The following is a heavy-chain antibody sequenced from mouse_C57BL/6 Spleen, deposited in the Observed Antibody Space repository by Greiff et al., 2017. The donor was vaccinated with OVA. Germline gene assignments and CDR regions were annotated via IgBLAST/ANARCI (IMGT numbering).Heavy chain of an antibody. CDR3: ASLITTVAFDY. Sequence: QVQLQQSGAELVKPGASVKVSCKASGYTFTSYWMHWVKQRPGQGLEWIGRIHPSDGDTNYNQKFKGKSTLTVDKSSSSAYMQLSSLTSEDSAVYYCASLITTVAFDYWGQGTTRTVSS. J-gene: IGHJ2*01. CDR2: IHPSDGDT. D-gene: IGHD1-1*01. CDR1: GYTFTSYW. V-gene: IGHV1-74*01.